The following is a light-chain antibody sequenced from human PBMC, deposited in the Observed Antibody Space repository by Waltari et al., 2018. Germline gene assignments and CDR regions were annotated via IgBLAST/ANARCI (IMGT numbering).Light chain of an antibody. CDR2: EGT. J-gene: IGLJ2*01. CDR3: CSYAHSSRVV. Sequence: QSALTQPASVSGSPGQSITISCTGTSSDVGSYNLVSWYQHYPGKAPKLMIYEGTKRPSGGSNRFSGSKSGNTASLTISGLQAEDESDYHCCSYAHSSRVVFGGGTKVTVL. V-gene: IGLV2-23*01. CDR1: SSDVGSYNL.